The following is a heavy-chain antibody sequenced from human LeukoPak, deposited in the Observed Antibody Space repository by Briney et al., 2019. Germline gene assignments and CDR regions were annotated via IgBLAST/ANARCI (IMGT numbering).Heavy chain of an antibody. CDR1: GFSLSTSGVG. J-gene: IGHJ5*02. D-gene: IGHD6-13*01. Sequence: SGPTLVKPTQTLTLTCTVSGFSLSTSGVGVGWIRQPPGKALEWLALIYWDDDKRYSPSLKSRLTITKDTSKNQVVLTMTNMDPVDTATYYCARYSSSPNWFDPWGRGTLVTVSS. CDR2: IYWDDDK. V-gene: IGHV2-5*02. CDR3: ARYSSSPNWFDP.